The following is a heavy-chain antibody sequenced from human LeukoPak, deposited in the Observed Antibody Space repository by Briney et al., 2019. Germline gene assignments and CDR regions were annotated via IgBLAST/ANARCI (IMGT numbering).Heavy chain of an antibody. CDR1: GGSISSDGYY. J-gene: IGHJ4*02. V-gene: IGHV4-31*03. CDR2: IYYSGST. D-gene: IGHD4/OR15-4a*01. CDR3: AGPDLVDYYFDY. Sequence: SQTLSLTCTVSGGSISSDGYYWSWIRQHPRKGLEWIGYIYYSGSTYYNPSLKSRLTISIDTSRNQFSLKLNSVTAADTAIYYCAGPDLVDYYFDYWGQGTLVTVSA.